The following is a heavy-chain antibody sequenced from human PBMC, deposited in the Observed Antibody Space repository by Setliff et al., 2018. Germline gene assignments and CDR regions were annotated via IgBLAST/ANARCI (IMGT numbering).Heavy chain of an antibody. Sequence: ASVKVSCKASGYTFTSYFIHWVRQAPVQGLEWMGIINPSGGSTSYAQKLQGRVTMTRDTSTRTVYMELSSLRSEDTAMYYCARGPYGSGRHGWFDPWGQGTLVTVSS. CDR1: GYTFTSYF. D-gene: IGHD3-10*01. J-gene: IGHJ5*02. CDR2: INPSGGST. CDR3: ARGPYGSGRHGWFDP. V-gene: IGHV1-46*04.